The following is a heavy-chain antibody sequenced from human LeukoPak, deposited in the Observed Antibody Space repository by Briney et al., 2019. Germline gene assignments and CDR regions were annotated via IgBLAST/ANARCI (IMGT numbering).Heavy chain of an antibody. CDR1: GYTFTGYY. CDR2: INPNSGGT. CDR3: ARDAETAAGLDY. D-gene: IGHD6-13*01. J-gene: IGHJ4*02. V-gene: IGHV1-2*02. Sequence: GASMKVSFKASGYTFTGYYMHWVRQAPGQGLEWMGWINPNSGGTHYAQKFQGRVTMTRDTSISTAYMELSRLRSDDMAMYYCARDAETAAGLDYWGQGTLVTVSS.